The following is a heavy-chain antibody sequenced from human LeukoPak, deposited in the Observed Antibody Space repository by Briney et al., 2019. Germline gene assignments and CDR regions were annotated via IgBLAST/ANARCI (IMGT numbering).Heavy chain of an antibody. CDR2: IYHSGST. Sequence: PSETLSLTCTVSGGSISSYYWSWIRQPPGKGLEWIGYIYHSGSTNYNPSLKSRVTISVDTSKNQFSLKLSSVTAADTAVYYCARGTPVAASLNGWFDPWGQGTLVTVSS. CDR1: GGSISSYY. D-gene: IGHD2-15*01. V-gene: IGHV4-59*13. J-gene: IGHJ5*02. CDR3: ARGTPVAASLNGWFDP.